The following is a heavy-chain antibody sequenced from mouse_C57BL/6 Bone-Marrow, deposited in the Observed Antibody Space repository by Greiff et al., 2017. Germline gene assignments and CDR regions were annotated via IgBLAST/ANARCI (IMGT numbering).Heavy chain of an antibody. CDR1: GYTFTSYG. CDR3: ARGRWLLRGGYYFDY. V-gene: IGHV1-81*01. D-gene: IGHD2-3*01. J-gene: IGHJ2*01. Sequence: QVQLQQSGAELARPGASVKLSCKASGYTFTSYGISWVKQRTGQGLEWIGEIYPRSGNTYYNEKFKGKATLTADKSSSTAYMALRSLTSEDSAVYFCARGRWLLRGGYYFDYWGQGTTLTVSS. CDR2: IYPRSGNT.